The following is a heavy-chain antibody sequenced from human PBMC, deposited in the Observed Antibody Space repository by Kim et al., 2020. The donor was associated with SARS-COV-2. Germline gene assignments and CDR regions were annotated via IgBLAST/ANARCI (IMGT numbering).Heavy chain of an antibody. CDR3: ARDPDHYDSSGYMDY. V-gene: IGHV1-18*01. Sequence: QKLQGRVTMTTDTSTSTAYMELRSLRSDDTAVYYCARDPDHYDSSGYMDYWGQGTLVTVSS. J-gene: IGHJ4*02. D-gene: IGHD3-22*01.